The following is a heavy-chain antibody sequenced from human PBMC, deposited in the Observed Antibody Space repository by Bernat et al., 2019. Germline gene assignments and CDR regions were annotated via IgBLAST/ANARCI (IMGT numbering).Heavy chain of an antibody. CDR1: GFTFSSYA. CDR2: ISDSGSST. V-gene: IGHV3-23*04. Sequence: EVQLVESGGGLVQPGGSLRLSCAASGFTFSSYAMSWVRQAPGKGLEWVSSISDSGSSTYYTDSVKGRFTISRDNSKNTVYLQMNSLRAEDTAVYYCATGDSGRTGVSYWGQGTLVTVSS. D-gene: IGHD5-12*01. CDR3: ATGDSGRTGVSY. J-gene: IGHJ4*02.